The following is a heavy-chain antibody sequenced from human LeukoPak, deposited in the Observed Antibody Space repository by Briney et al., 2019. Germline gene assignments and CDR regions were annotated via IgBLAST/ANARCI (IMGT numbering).Heavy chain of an antibody. CDR2: IIPIFGTA. Sequence: EASVKVSCKASGGTFSSYAISWVRQAPGQGLEWMGGIIPIFGTANYAQKFQGRVTITADESTSTAYMELSSLRSEDTAVYYCASVAATLSDAFDIWGQGTMVTVSS. D-gene: IGHD2-15*01. CDR1: GGTFSSYA. J-gene: IGHJ3*02. V-gene: IGHV1-69*13. CDR3: ASVAATLSDAFDI.